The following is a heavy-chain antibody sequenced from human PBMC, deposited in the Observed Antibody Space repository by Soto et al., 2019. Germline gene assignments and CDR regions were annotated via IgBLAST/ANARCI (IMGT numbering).Heavy chain of an antibody. J-gene: IGHJ5*02. D-gene: IGHD6-13*01. CDR1: GYTFTSYD. CDR2: MNPNSGNT. CDR3: ARKRRDSSSWYNWFDP. Sequence: ASVKVSCKASGYTFTSYDINWVRQATGQGLEWMGWMNPNSGNTGSAQKFQGRVTMTRNTSISTAYMELTSLRPEDTAVYYCARKRRDSSSWYNWFDPWGQGTLVTVSS. V-gene: IGHV1-8*01.